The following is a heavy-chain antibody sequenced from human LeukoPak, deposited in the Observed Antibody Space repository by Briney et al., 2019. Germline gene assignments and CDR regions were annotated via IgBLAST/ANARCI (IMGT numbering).Heavy chain of an antibody. CDR3: AKDSMLDFWSASSTYYYYMDV. J-gene: IGHJ6*03. CDR1: GFGFNIYA. CDR2: ISGSGANT. D-gene: IGHD3-3*01. Sequence: PGGSLRLSCAASGFGFNIYAMSWVRQAPGKGLEWVLAISGSGANTYSADSVRGRFTISRDNSKNTLYLQMHSLRAEDTAVYFRAKDSMLDFWSASSTYYYYMDVWGKGTTVTVSS. V-gene: IGHV3-23*01.